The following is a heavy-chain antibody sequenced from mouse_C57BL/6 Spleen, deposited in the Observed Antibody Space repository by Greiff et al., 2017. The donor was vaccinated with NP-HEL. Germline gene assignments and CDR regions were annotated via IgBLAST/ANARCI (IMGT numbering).Heavy chain of an antibody. V-gene: IGHV1-22*01. J-gene: IGHJ4*01. CDR1: GYTFTDYN. CDR3: ARPLSTIVTTYYAMDY. D-gene: IGHD2-5*01. CDR2: INPNNGGT. Sequence: EVQLQQSGPELVKPGASVKMSCKASGYTFTDYNMHWVKQSHGKSLEWIGYINPNNGGTSYNQKFKGKATLTVNKSSSTAYMELRSLTSEDSAVYYCARPLSTIVTTYYAMDYWGQGTSVTVSS.